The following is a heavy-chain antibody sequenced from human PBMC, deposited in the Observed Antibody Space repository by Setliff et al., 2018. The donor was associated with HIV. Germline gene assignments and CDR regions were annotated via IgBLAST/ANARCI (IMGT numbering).Heavy chain of an antibody. V-gene: IGHV1-69*13. D-gene: IGHD6-13*01. CDR3: ARDQTGVAAAAFGGGSAWSDEGFDI. CDR1: GYTFTNYV. CDR2: IIPMYNIP. J-gene: IGHJ3*02. Sequence: ASVKVSCKASGYTFTNYVITWVRQAPGQGLEWMGMIIPMYNIPAYAQKFQGRVTFTADESTSTAYMELSSLSSEDTAVYYCARDQTGVAAAAFGGGSAWSDEGFDIWGQGTMVTVSS.